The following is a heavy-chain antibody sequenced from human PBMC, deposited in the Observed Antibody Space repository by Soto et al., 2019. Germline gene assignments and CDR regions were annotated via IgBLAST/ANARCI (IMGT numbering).Heavy chain of an antibody. Sequence: QVQLVESGGGVVQPGRSLRLSCAASGFTFSSYGMHWVRQAPGKGLEWVAVIWYDGSNKYYADSAKGRFTISRDNSKNTLYLQMNSLRAEDTAVYYCARWGLTDYFDSWVQGTLVTVSS. CDR1: GFTFSSYG. CDR2: IWYDGSNK. J-gene: IGHJ4*02. D-gene: IGHD2-21*02. CDR3: ARWGLTDYFDS. V-gene: IGHV3-33*01.